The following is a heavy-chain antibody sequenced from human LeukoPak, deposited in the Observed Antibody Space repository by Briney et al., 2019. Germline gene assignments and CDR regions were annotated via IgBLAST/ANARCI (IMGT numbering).Heavy chain of an antibody. Sequence: NPSETLSLTCTVSGGSISSYYWSWIRQPPGKGLEWIGYIYYSGSTNYNPSLKSRVTISVDTSKNQFSLKLSSVTAADTAVYYCARRDGDYEGFDYWGQGTLVTVSS. CDR1: GGSISSYY. J-gene: IGHJ4*02. CDR2: IYYSGST. V-gene: IGHV4-59*08. CDR3: ARRDGDYEGFDY. D-gene: IGHD4-17*01.